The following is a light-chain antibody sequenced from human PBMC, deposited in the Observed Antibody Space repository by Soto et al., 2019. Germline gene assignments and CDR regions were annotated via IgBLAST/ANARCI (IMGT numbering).Light chain of an antibody. CDR1: QSISSY. J-gene: IGKJ1*01. CDR2: DAS. CDR3: QQRSNWLWT. Sequence: EIVLTQSPAALSLSPGERATLSCRASQSISSYLAWYQQKPGQAPRLLIYDASSRATGIPARFSGSGSGTDFTLTISSLEPEDFAVYYCQQRSNWLWTFGQGTQVEIK. V-gene: IGKV3-11*01.